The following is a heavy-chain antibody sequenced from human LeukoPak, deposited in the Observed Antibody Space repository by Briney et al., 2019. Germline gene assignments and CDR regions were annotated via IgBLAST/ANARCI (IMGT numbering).Heavy chain of an antibody. D-gene: IGHD4-23*01. CDR1: GGSISSGGYS. V-gene: IGHV4-30-2*01. Sequence: SQTLSLTCAVSGGSISSGGYSWSWIRQPPGKGLEWIGYIYHSGSTYYNPSLKSRVTISVDRSKNQFSLKPSSVTAADTAVYYCARDSGNSGFFAYWGQGTLVTVSS. CDR2: IYHSGST. J-gene: IGHJ4*02. CDR3: ARDSGNSGFFAY.